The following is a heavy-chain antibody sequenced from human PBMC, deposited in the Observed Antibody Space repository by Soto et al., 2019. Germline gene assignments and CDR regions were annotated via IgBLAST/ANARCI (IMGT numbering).Heavy chain of an antibody. CDR2: IYHSGST. J-gene: IGHJ5*02. V-gene: IGHV4-38-2*01. CDR3: ARGVETPEAWFDP. Sequence: PSETLSLTCAVSGYSISSGYYWGWIRQPPGKGLEWIGSIYHSGSTYYNPSLKSRVTISVDTSKNQFSLKLSSVTAADTAVYYCARGVETPEAWFDPWGQGTLVTVS. CDR1: GYSISSGYY.